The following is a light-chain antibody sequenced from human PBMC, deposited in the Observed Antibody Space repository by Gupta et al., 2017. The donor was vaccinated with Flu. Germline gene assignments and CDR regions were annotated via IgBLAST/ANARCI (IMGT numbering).Light chain of an antibody. CDR1: QGISSY. Sequence: IPMTQSPSSLSASTGDRVTITCRASQGISSYLGWYQQKPGKAPKLLIYAASNLQSGVPSRFCGSGSGTDFALTITGLQSEDFATYYCQQNNSYPLTFGRGTKVEIK. V-gene: IGKV1-8*01. CDR2: AAS. J-gene: IGKJ4*01. CDR3: QQNNSYPLT.